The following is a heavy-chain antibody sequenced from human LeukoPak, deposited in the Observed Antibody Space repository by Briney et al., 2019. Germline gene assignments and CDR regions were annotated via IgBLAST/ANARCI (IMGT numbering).Heavy chain of an antibody. CDR3: AGGGYSYGFDY. D-gene: IGHD5-18*01. V-gene: IGHV1-69*05. J-gene: IGHJ4*02. CDR1: GGTFSSYA. Sequence: SVKVSCKASGGTFSSYAISWVRQAPGQGLEWMRGIIPIFGTANYAQKFQGRVTITTDESTSTAYMELSSLRSEDTAVYYCAGGGYSYGFDYWGQGTLVTVSS. CDR2: IIPIFGTA.